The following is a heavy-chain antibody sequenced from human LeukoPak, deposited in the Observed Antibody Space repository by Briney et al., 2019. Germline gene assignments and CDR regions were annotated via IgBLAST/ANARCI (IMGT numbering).Heavy chain of an antibody. CDR1: GYTFTSYG. V-gene: IGHV1-18*01. CDR2: ISAYNGNT. J-gene: IGHJ6*02. D-gene: IGHD5-18*01. Sequence: ASVKVSCKASGYTFTSYGISWVRQAPGQGLEWMGWISAYNGNTNYAQKLQGRVTMTTDTSTGTAYMELRSLRSDDTAVYYCARAGYSYGSPSYYYYYGMDVWGQGTTVTVSS. CDR3: ARAGYSYGSPSYYYYYGMDV.